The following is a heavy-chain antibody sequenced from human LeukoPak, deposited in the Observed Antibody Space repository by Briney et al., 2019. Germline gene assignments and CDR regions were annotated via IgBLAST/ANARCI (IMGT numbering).Heavy chain of an antibody. CDR3: ARSFYSSGWVYYYHYMDV. Sequence: ASVKVSCKASGYTFTSYDINWVRQATGQGLEWMGWMNPNSGNTGYAQKFQGRVTMTRNTSISTAYMELSSLRSEDTAVYYCARSFYSSGWVYYYHYMDVWGKGTTVTVSS. CDR2: MNPNSGNT. CDR1: GYTFTSYD. D-gene: IGHD6-19*01. V-gene: IGHV1-8*01. J-gene: IGHJ6*03.